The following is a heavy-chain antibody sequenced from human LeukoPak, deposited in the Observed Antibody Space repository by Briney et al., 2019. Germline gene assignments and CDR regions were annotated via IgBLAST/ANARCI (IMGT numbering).Heavy chain of an antibody. V-gene: IGHV3-11*01. J-gene: IGHJ3*02. D-gene: IGHD2-2*01. CDR2: ISGSGNTI. Sequence: GGSLRLSCAASGFTFSDYYISWIRQAPGKGLEWLSYISGSGNTIYYADSVKGRFTISRDNAKQSVYLEMNSLRAEDTAVYYCAKSSYCISSTCYGRAFGIWGQGTMVTVSS. CDR1: GFTFSDYY. CDR3: AKSSYCISSTCYGRAFGI.